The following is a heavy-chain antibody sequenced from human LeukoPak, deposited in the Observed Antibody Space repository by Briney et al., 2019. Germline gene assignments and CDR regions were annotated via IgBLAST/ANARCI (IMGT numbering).Heavy chain of an antibody. CDR2: ISGSGGST. Sequence: PGGSLRLSCAASGFTFSSYAMSWVRQAPGKGLEWVSAISGSGGSTYYADSVKGRFTISRDNSKNTLYLQMNSLRAEDTAVYYCAKVLEMATILDLYYFDYWGQGTLVTVSS. CDR3: AKVLEMATILDLYYFDY. CDR1: GFTFSSYA. V-gene: IGHV3-23*01. D-gene: IGHD5-24*01. J-gene: IGHJ4*02.